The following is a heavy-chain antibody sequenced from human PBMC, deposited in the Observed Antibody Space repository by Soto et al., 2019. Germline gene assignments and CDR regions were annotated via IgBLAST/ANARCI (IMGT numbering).Heavy chain of an antibody. Sequence: EVQLVASGGGLVQPGRSLRLSCAASGITFDDYAMHWVRQTPGKGLEWVSGISWNSGGVGYADSVKGRFTISRDNAKNSLYLQMSSLRAEDTALYYCAKDRNYDTSGYLDHWGQGTLVTVSS. V-gene: IGHV3-9*01. CDR1: GITFDDYA. J-gene: IGHJ4*02. CDR2: ISWNSGGV. CDR3: AKDRNYDTSGYLDH. D-gene: IGHD3-22*01.